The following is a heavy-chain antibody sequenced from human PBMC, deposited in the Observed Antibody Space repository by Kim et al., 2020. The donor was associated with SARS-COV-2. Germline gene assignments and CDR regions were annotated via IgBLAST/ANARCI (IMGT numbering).Heavy chain of an antibody. CDR2: IYYSGST. J-gene: IGHJ3*02. V-gene: IGHV4-39*01. Sequence: SETLSLTCTVSGGSISSSSYYWGWIRQPPGKGLEWIGSIYYSGSTYYNPSLKSRVTISVDTSKNQFSLKLSSVTAADTAVYYCARQESRGGGPAFDIWGQGTMVTVSS. CDR3: ARQESRGGGPAFDI. CDR1: GGSISSSSYY. D-gene: IGHD3-10*01.